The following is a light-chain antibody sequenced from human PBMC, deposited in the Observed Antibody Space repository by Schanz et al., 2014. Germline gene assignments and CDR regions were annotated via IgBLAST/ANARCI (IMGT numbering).Light chain of an antibody. J-gene: IGLJ3*02. V-gene: IGLV2-8*01. CDR2: QVT. CDR3: CSYAGSINWV. CDR1: SSDVGGHDY. Sequence: QSALTQPPSVSGSPGQSVTISCTGTSSDVGGHDYVSWYQHHPGKAPKVMIYQVTKRPSGVPDRFSGSKSGNTASLTVSGLQAEDEADYYCCSYAGSINWVFGGGTKLTVL.